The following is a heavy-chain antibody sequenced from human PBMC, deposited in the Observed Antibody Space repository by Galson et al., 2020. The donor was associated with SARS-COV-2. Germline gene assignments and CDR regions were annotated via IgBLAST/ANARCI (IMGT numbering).Heavy chain of an antibody. J-gene: IGHJ6*02. CDR2: ISYDGSNK. CDR3: AGDILPYYGMDV. V-gene: IGHV3-30*03. CDR1: GFTFSSYG. Sequence: GGSLRLPCAASGFTFSSYGMHWVRQAPGKGLEWVAVISYDGSNKYYVDSVKGRFTTSRDNSKNTLYLQMNSLRAEDTAVYYCAGDILPYYGMDVWGQGTTVTVSS. D-gene: IGHD3-9*01.